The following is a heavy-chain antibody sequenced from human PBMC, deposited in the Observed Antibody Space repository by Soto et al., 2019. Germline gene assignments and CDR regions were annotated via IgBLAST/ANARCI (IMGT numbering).Heavy chain of an antibody. V-gene: IGHV3-23*01. CDR2: ISASGFGT. CDR1: GFTFRNYA. CDR3: AQEIDIGSPYNLDC. Sequence: EVQLFESGGGLVQPGGSLRLSCAASGFTFRNYAMTGVRRAPRTGLEWLSTISASGFGTYYADSLKGRLTIYRDISKNTFSLQMNSLRSEDTAGDYCAQEIDIGSPYNLDCGGQGTLGTVSS. J-gene: IGHJ4*02. D-gene: IGHD1-26*01.